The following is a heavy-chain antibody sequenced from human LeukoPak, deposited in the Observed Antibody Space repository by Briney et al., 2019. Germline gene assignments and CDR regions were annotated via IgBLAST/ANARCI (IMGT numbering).Heavy chain of an antibody. J-gene: IGHJ5*02. D-gene: IGHD5-12*01. CDR3: AREWWLRSFWFDP. CDR1: GGSLSAYY. V-gene: IGHV4-34*01. Sequence: SETLSLTCAVYGGSLSAYYWTWIRQPPGKGLEWIGEINHGGSTNYNPSLKSRVTISVDASKNQFSLKLSSVTAADTAVYYCAREWWLRSFWFDPWGQGNLVTVSS. CDR2: INHGGST.